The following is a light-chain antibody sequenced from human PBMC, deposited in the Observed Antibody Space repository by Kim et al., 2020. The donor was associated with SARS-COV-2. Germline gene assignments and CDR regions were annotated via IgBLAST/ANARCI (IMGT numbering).Light chain of an antibody. CDR2: WDA. V-gene: IGKV2-30*01. CDR1: QRIGSSIGNSY. CDR3: HQHGRWPCK. Sequence: RAGISCTARQRIGSSIGNSYFSWLQEKPGQAPRRLIYWDANRDSGVPDRFSGSGSGTDFTLKISRVEAEDVGVYYCHQHGRWPCKFGQGTKVDIK. J-gene: IGKJ1*01.